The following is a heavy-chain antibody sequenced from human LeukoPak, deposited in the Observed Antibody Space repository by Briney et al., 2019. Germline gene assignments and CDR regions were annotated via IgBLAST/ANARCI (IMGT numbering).Heavy chain of an antibody. CDR1: GYTFTSYY. CDR2: INPSGGST. CDR3: ARVGMEIGWSLEL. D-gene: IGHD2-21*01. J-gene: IGHJ2*01. V-gene: IGHV1-46*01. Sequence: ASVKVSCKASGYTFTSYYMHWVRQAPGQGLEWMGIINPSGGSTSYAQQLQGRVTMTRDTSTTTAYMELRSLRSDDTAVYYCARVGMEIGWSLELWGRGTLVTVSS.